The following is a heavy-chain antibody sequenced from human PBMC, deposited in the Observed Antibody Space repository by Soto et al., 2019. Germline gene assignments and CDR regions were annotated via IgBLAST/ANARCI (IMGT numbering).Heavy chain of an antibody. J-gene: IGHJ4*02. Sequence: GASVKVSCKASGYTFMSYPLHWVRQAPGQRPEWMGWINAGDDITQFSQKFQGRLTFTRDTSASTGYMELRSLRSEDMAVYYCARVDIVATIFVYWGQGTLVTVSS. CDR2: INAGDDIT. CDR3: ARVDIVATIFVY. CDR1: GYTFMSYP. V-gene: IGHV1-3*01. D-gene: IGHD5-12*01.